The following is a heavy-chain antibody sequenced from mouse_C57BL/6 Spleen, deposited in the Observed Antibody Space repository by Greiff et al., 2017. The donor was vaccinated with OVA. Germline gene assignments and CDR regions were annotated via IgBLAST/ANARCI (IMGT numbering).Heavy chain of an antibody. CDR1: GYTFTSYW. D-gene: IGHD1-1*01. CDR3: ARDYYGSSYPYYFDY. Sequence: QVQLQQPGAELVRPGSSVKLSCKASGYTFTSYWMHWVKQRPIQGLEWIGNIDPSDSETHYNQKFKDKATLTVDKSSSTAYMQLSSLTSEDSAVYYCARDYYGSSYPYYFDYWGQGTTLTVSS. J-gene: IGHJ2*01. CDR2: IDPSDSET. V-gene: IGHV1-52*01.